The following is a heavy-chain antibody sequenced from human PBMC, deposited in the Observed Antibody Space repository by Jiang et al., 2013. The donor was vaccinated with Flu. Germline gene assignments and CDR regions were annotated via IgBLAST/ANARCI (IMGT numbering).Heavy chain of an antibody. CDR1: DFTVNNYE. J-gene: IGHJ4*02. D-gene: IGHD3-10*01. CDR2: IYSGAIYSGGLT. CDR3: VRDGGYASGTYYHDF. Sequence: QLVESGGGLIQPGGSLRLSCAASDFTVNNYEMSWVRQAPGKGLEWVSVIYSGAIYSGGLTNYADSVKGRFTISRDTSKNTLYLQMNSLRVDDTALYYCVRDGGYASGTYYHDFWGQGTLVTVSS. V-gene: IGHV3-53*01.